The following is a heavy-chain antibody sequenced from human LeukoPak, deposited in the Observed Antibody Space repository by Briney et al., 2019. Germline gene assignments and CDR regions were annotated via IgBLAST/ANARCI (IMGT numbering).Heavy chain of an antibody. Sequence: PGGSLRLSCAASGFTFSDYYMSWIRRAPGKGLEWVSYISGSGTTIYNADSVKGRFTISRDNAKNSLYLQMNSLRAEDTAVYYCARDFGVESSGYLYYFDYWGQGTLVTVSS. J-gene: IGHJ4*02. CDR3: ARDFGVESSGYLYYFDY. V-gene: IGHV3-11*04. CDR1: GFTFSDYY. D-gene: IGHD3-22*01. CDR2: ISGSGTTI.